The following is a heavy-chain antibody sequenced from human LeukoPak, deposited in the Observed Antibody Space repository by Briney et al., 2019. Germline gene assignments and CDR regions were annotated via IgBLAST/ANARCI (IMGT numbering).Heavy chain of an antibody. CDR3: ARVLRYFDWSGYYYYYGMDV. Sequence: GGSLRLSCAASGFTFSSYGMHWVRQAPGKGLEWVAFIRYDGSNKYYADSVKGRFTISRDNSKNTLYLQMNSLRAGDTAVYYCARVLRYFDWSGYYYYYGMDVWGQGTTVTVSS. CDR1: GFTFSSYG. CDR2: IRYDGSNK. D-gene: IGHD3-9*01. V-gene: IGHV3-30*02. J-gene: IGHJ6*02.